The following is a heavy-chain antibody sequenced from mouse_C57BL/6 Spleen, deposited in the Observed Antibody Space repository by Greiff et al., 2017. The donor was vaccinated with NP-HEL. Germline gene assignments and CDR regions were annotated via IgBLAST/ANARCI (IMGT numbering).Heavy chain of an antibody. CDR1: GYTFTSYW. CDR3: ARSVDYDEAWFAY. D-gene: IGHD2-4*01. Sequence: QVQLQQPGAELVKPGASVKMSCKASGYTFTSYWITWVKQRPGQGLEWIGDIYPGSGSTNYSEKFKSKATLTVDTSSSTAYMQLSSLTSEDSAVYYCARSVDYDEAWFAYWGQGTLVTVSA. V-gene: IGHV1-55*01. CDR2: IYPGSGST. J-gene: IGHJ3*01.